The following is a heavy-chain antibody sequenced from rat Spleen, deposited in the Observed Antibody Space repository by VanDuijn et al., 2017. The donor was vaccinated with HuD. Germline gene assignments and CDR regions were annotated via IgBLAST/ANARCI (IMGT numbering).Heavy chain of an antibody. J-gene: IGHJ2*01. V-gene: IGHV5-29*01. CDR2: ISYDGSST. CDR1: GFTFSDYY. Sequence: EVQLVESDGGLVQPGRSLKLSCAASGFTFSDYYMAWVRQAPTKGLEWVATISYDGSSTYYRDSVKGRFTISRDNAKSTLYLQMDSLRSEDTATYYCARLTYYGYNYADYWGQGVMVTVSS. CDR3: ARLTYYGYNYADY. D-gene: IGHD1-9*01.